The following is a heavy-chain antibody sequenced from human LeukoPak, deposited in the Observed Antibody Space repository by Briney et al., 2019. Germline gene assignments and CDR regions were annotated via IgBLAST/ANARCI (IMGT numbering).Heavy chain of an antibody. J-gene: IGHJ4*02. CDR3: AKDLGVGGTNFDY. CDR1: GFTFSSYA. V-gene: IGHV3-23*01. Sequence: GGTLRLSCAASGFTFSSYAMSWVRQAPGKGLEWVSTISGSGGSTYYADSVKGRFTISRENSKNTLYLQMNSLRPEDTAVYYCAKDLGVGGTNFDYWGQGTLVTVSS. CDR2: ISGSGGST. D-gene: IGHD1-26*01.